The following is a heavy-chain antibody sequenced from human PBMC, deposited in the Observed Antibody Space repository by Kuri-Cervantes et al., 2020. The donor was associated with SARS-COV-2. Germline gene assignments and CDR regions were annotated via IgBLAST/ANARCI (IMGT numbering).Heavy chain of an antibody. CDR3: ARERVGVPDY. V-gene: IGHV3-30-3*01. Sequence: GESLKISCAASGFTFSICAMHWVRQVPGKGLEWVAVISNDGSNKNYTDSVKGRFTISRDNSKNTLYLQMNSLRTEDTAVFYCARERVGVPDYWGQGTLVTVSS. CDR2: ISNDGSNK. CDR1: GFTFSICA. D-gene: IGHD2-21*01. J-gene: IGHJ4*02.